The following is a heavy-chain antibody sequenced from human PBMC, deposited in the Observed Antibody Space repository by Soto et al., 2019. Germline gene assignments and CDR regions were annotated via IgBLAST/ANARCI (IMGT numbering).Heavy chain of an antibody. CDR2: IIPIFGTA. V-gene: IGHV1-69*01. CDR3: ARAPLYYDFTPRQDYYGMDV. D-gene: IGHD3-3*01. Sequence: QVQLVQSGAEVKKPGSSVKVSCKASGGTFSSYAISWVRQAPGQGLEWMGGIIPIFGTANYAQKFQGRVTITADESTSTDYMELSSLRSEDTSVYYCARAPLYYDFTPRQDYYGMDVWGQWTTVTVSS. J-gene: IGHJ6*02. CDR1: GGTFSSYA.